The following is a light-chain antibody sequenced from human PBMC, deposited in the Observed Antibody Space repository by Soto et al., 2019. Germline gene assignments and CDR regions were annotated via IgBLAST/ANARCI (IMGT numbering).Light chain of an antibody. CDR2: DAS. Sequence: VIWMTQSPSLLSASPGDRATISCRTTQSISRYLAWYQQKPGQAPELLIYDASNLQTGVPARFSGSGSGTDFTLTISCLQSEDFAIYYCQQYYSFPFTFGRGTKVDIK. V-gene: IGKV1D-8*01. J-gene: IGKJ3*01. CDR1: QSISRY. CDR3: QQYYSFPFT.